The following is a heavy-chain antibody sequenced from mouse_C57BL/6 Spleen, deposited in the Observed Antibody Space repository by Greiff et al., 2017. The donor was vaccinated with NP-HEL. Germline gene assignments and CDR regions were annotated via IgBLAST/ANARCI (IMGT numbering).Heavy chain of an antibody. Sequence: EVHLVESGPGLVKPSQSLSLTCSVTGYSITSGYYWNWIRQFPGNKLEWMGYISYDGSNNYNPSLKNRISITRDTSKNQFFLKLNSVTTEDTATYYCARGPSHYYAMDYWGQGTSVTVSS. CDR3: ARGPSHYYAMDY. J-gene: IGHJ4*01. CDR1: GYSITSGYY. V-gene: IGHV3-6*01. CDR2: ISYDGSN.